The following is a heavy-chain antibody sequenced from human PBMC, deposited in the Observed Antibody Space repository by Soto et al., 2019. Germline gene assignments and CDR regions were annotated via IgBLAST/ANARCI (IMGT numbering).Heavy chain of an antibody. CDR3: ARVLPTTVTPVPISYYYYYGMDV. V-gene: IGHV4-59*01. J-gene: IGHJ6*02. CDR1: GGSISSYD. CDR2: IYSSGTT. D-gene: IGHD4-17*01. Sequence: PSETLSLTCTVSGGSISSYDWSWIRQAPGKKLEWIGYIYSSGTTNYNPSLKSRVTISVDTSKNQFSLKLSSVTAADTAVYYCARVLPTTVTPVPISYYYYYGMDVWGQGTTVTVSS.